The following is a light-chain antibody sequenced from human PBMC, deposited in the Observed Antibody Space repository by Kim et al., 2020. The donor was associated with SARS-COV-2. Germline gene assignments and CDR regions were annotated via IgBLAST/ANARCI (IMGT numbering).Light chain of an antibody. Sequence: GQSITISCTGTSSDVGSYNLVSWYQQHPGKALKLMIYEVSKRPSGISDRFSGSKSGDKASLTISGLQAEDEADYYCCSYAGSSTYVFGTGTKVTVL. CDR1: SSDVGSYNL. J-gene: IGLJ1*01. V-gene: IGLV2-23*02. CDR3: CSYAGSSTYV. CDR2: EVS.